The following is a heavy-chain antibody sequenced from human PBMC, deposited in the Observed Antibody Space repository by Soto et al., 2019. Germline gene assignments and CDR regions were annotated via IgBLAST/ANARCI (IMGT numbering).Heavy chain of an antibody. J-gene: IGHJ4*02. Sequence: QVQRVQSGAEVKKPGSSVKVSCKASGGTFSSYAISWVRQAPGQGLEWMGGIITIFGTANYAQKFQGRVTITADESTSTAYMELSSLRSENTAVYYCASQDYGGNGGSDYWGQGTLVTVSS. CDR2: IITIFGTA. V-gene: IGHV1-69*01. CDR1: GGTFSSYA. CDR3: ASQDYGGNGGSDY. D-gene: IGHD4-17*01.